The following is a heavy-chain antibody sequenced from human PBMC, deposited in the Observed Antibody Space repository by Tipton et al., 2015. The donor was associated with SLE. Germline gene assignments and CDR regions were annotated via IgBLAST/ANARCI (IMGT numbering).Heavy chain of an antibody. J-gene: IGHJ6*02. CDR2: IYYSGST. V-gene: IGHV4-59*08. D-gene: IGHD1-26*01. CDR1: GGSISSHY. Sequence: TLSLTCTVSGGSISSHYWSWIRQPPGKGLEWIGYIYYSGSTNYNPSLKSRVTISVDTSKNQFSLKLSSVTAADTAVYYCASIVGGTTEYCCCGMGVGGQGTTVTVSS. CDR3: ASIVGGTTEYCCCGMGV.